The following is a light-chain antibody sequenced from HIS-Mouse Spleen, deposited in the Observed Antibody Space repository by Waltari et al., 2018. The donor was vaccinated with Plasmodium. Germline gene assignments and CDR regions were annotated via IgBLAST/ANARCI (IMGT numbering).Light chain of an antibody. CDR2: EAS. J-gene: IGKJ4*01. V-gene: IGKV3-11*01. Sequence: EIVLTQSPATLSLSPGERATLSCRASQSVSSYLAWYHQKPGQAPRLLIYEASNRATGIPARFSGSGSGTDFTLTISSLEPEDFAVYYCQQRSNWPPLTFGGGTKVGIK. CDR3: QQRSNWPPLT. CDR1: QSVSSY.